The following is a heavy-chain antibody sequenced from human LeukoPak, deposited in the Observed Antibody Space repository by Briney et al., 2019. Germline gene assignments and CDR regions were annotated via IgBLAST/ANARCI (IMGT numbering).Heavy chain of an antibody. Sequence: GGSLRLSCAASGFTFSSYAVSWVRQAPGKGREWVSSISGSGGSTYSADSVKGRFTISRDNSKNTLYLQMNSLRAEDTALYYCAKDRSCTNGICHGDFDYWGQGTLVTVSS. CDR1: GFTFSSYA. CDR2: ISGSGGST. D-gene: IGHD2-8*01. CDR3: AKDRSCTNGICHGDFDY. V-gene: IGHV3-23*01. J-gene: IGHJ4*02.